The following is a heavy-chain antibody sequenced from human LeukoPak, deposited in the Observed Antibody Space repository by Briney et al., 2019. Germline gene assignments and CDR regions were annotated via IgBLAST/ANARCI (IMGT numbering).Heavy chain of an antibody. CDR1: GFTFDDYA. Sequence: TGGSLRLSCAASGFTFDDYAMHWVRQAPGKGLEWVSGISWNSGSIGYADSVKSRFTISRDNAKNSLYLQMNSLRAEDTALYYCAKDLTPYSSGSGFDPWGQGTLVTVSS. CDR3: AKDLTPYSSGSGFDP. V-gene: IGHV3-9*01. J-gene: IGHJ5*02. D-gene: IGHD6-19*01. CDR2: ISWNSGSI.